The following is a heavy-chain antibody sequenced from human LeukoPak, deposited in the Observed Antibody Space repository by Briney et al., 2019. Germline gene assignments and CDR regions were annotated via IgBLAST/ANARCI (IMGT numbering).Heavy chain of an antibody. D-gene: IGHD4-23*01. V-gene: IGHV4-34*01. CDR3: ARGPSHGGKYRGFFDH. CDR1: GESFKGYY. CDR2: ITQSGTT. Sequence: KPSETLSLTCALYGESFKGYYWSCIRHPPGKGLEWIGEITQSGTTNYSPSLKSRVSISVDPSKNQFSLRLNSVNAADTAVYFCARGPSHGGKYRGFFDHWGQGTLVTVSS. J-gene: IGHJ4*02.